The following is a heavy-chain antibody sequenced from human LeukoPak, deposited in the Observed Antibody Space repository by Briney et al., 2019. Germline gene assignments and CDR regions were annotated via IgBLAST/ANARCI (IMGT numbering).Heavy chain of an antibody. CDR3: ATGVGTIDF. D-gene: IGHD5-12*01. J-gene: IGHJ4*02. CDR2: IKKKKDGGTT. V-gene: IGHV3-15*01. CDR1: GFTFSSYA. Sequence: GGSLRLSCVASGFTFSSYAMNWVRQAPGKGLEWVGRIKKKKDGGTTDYAAPVKDRFTISRDDSEDTLYLRMNSLKIEDTAIYYCATGVGTIDFWGQGTLLTVSS.